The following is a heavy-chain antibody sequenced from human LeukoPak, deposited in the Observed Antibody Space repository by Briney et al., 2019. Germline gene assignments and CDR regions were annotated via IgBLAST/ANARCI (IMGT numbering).Heavy chain of an antibody. CDR2: IYYSGST. D-gene: IGHD6-6*01. Sequence: SETLSLTCTVSGGSISSYYWSWIRQPPGKGLEWIGYIYYSGSTNYNPSLKSRVTISVDTSKNQFSLKLSSVTAADTAVYYCASGTGSSPDYWGMGTLVTVTS. CDR3: ASGTGSSPDY. CDR1: GGSISSYY. J-gene: IGHJ4*02. V-gene: IGHV4-59*01.